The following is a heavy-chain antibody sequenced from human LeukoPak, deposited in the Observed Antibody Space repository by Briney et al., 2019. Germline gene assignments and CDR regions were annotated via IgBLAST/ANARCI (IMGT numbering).Heavy chain of an antibody. CDR1: GASISSDY. CDR3: AKSPRADAYLFDT. CDR2: VHHSGTA. J-gene: IGHJ5*02. V-gene: IGHV4-59*01. Sequence: SETLSLTCTVSGASISSDYWSWIRQPPGKALEWIGYVHHSGTANYNPSLESRVIISGDTSKNQFSLKLSSVTAADTAVYYCAKSPRADAYLFDTWGQGILVTVSS.